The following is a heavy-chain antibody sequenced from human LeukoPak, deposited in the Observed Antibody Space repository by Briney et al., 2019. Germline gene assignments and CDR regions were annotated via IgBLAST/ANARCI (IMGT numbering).Heavy chain of an antibody. CDR1: GASLSDYY. CDR2: ISDTGKT. V-gene: IGHV4-59*01. Sequence: PSETPSLTCNVSGASLSDYYWGWIRQSPAKGLEWLGYISDTGKTDYNPSLNSRGTLSLDTSKNQFSLRLASVTAADTAVYYCVTGYYEPFDNWGQGTLVTVSS. D-gene: IGHD3-3*01. J-gene: IGHJ4*02. CDR3: VTGYYEPFDN.